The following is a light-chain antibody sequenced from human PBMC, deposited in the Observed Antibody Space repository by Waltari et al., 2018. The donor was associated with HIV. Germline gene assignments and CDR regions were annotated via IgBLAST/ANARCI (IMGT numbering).Light chain of an antibody. J-gene: IGLJ2*01. V-gene: IGLV2-8*01. CDR3: SSYAGTNRL. CDR1: SSDVGGYKY. Sequence: QSALTQPPSASGSPGQSVTISCTGISSDVGGYKYVSWYQHHPGKAPKLMIYEDNRRPSGVHDRFSGSSSGNTAALTVSGLQADDEADYYCSSYAGTNRLFGGGTKLTVL. CDR2: EDN.